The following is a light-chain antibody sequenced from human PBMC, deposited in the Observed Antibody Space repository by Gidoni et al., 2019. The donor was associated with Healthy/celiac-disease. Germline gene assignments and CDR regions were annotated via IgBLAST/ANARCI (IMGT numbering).Light chain of an antibody. CDR1: QSISSY. CDR2: AAS. V-gene: IGKV1-39*01. Sequence: DRQLTQSPSSLSASVGDRVTITCRASQSISSYLHWYQQKPGKAPKLLIYAASSLQSGVPSRFSGSGSGTDFTLTISSLQPEDFATYYCQQSYSTPRTFGQGTKVEIK. J-gene: IGKJ1*01. CDR3: QQSYSTPRT.